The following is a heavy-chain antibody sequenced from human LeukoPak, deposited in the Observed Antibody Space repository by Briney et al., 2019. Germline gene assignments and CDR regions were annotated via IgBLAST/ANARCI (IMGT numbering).Heavy chain of an antibody. J-gene: IGHJ6*03. CDR1: GDSISRYY. CDR2: YYGGRT. Sequence: PSETLSLTCTVSGDSISRYYWSWIRQSPGKGLEWIGYYGGRTTYNPSLKSRVTMSVDTSKNQFSLKLTSVTAADTAVYYCARYDHAPSYYYYMDVWGEGTTVTVPS. CDR3: ARYDHAPSYYYYMDV. D-gene: IGHD1-14*01. V-gene: IGHV4-59*01.